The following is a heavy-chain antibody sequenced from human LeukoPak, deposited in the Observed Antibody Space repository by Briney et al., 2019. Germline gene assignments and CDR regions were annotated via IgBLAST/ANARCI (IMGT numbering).Heavy chain of an antibody. CDR3: AKPVGCCGGDCYAFDY. J-gene: IGHJ4*02. CDR2: ISGSGGST. D-gene: IGHD2-21*02. CDR1: GFTFSSYA. V-gene: IGHV3-23*01. Sequence: PGGSLRLSCAASGFTFSSYAMSWVRQAPGKGLEWVSAISGSGGSTYYADSVKGRFTISRDNSKNTLYLQMNSLRAEDTAVYYCAKPVGCCGGDCYAFDYWGQGTLVTVSS.